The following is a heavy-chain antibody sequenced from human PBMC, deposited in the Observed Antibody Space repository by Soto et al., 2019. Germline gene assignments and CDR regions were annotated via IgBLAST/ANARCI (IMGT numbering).Heavy chain of an antibody. V-gene: IGHV3-23*01. CDR2: ISGSGGST. Sequence: EVQLLESGGGLVQPGGSLRLSCAASGFTFSSYAMSWVRQAPGKGLAWVSAISGSGGSTYYADSVKGRFTISRDNSKNTLYLQMNSLRAEDTAVYYCAKWTNYYDSSGYRYWGQGTLVTVSA. CDR1: GFTFSSYA. J-gene: IGHJ4*02. D-gene: IGHD3-22*01. CDR3: AKWTNYYDSSGYRY.